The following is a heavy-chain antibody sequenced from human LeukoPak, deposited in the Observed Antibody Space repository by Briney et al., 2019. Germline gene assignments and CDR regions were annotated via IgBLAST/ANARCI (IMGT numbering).Heavy chain of an antibody. J-gene: IGHJ6*03. CDR3: ARDERRYYDFWSGYSHYYMDV. CDR2: ISSSSSTI. Sequence: GGSLRLPCAASGFTFSSYSMNWVRQAPGKGLEWVSYISSSSSTIYYADSVKGRFTISRDNAKNSLYLQMNSLRDEDTAVYYCARDERRYYDFWSGYSHYYMDVWGKGTTVTVSS. V-gene: IGHV3-48*02. CDR1: GFTFSSYS. D-gene: IGHD3-3*01.